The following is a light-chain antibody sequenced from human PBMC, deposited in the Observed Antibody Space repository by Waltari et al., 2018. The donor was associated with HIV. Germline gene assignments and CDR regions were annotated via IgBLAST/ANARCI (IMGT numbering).Light chain of an antibody. CDR3: QSYDSRLSGSV. Sequence: SVLTQPPSVSGAPGQRVTISCSERGSNLGATYDVHWYQHLPGTAPKLHIYGNSNRPSGVPDRFSGSKSGTSASLAITGLQPEDEGDYYCQSYDSRLSGSVFGGGTKLTVL. CDR1: GSNLGATYD. V-gene: IGLV1-40*01. J-gene: IGLJ2*01. CDR2: GNS.